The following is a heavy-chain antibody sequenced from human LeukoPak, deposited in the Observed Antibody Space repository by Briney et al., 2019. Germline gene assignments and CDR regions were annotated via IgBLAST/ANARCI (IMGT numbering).Heavy chain of an antibody. V-gene: IGHV4-59*01. D-gene: IGHD3-3*01. Sequence: MPSETLSLTCTVSGGSISSYYWSWIRRPPGKGLEWIGYIYYSGSTNYNPSLKSRVTISVDTSKNQFSLKLSSVTAADTAVYYCARGSLHYYDFWSGYYFSGPDAFDIWGQGTMVTVSS. CDR1: GGSISSYY. CDR2: IYYSGST. CDR3: ARGSLHYYDFWSGYYFSGPDAFDI. J-gene: IGHJ3*02.